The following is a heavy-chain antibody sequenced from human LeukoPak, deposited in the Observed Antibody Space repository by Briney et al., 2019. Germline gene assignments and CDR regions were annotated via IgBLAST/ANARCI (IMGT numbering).Heavy chain of an antibody. J-gene: IGHJ6*04. CDR2: ISGSGGST. CDR1: GFTFSSYA. V-gene: IGHV3-23*01. CDR3: AREMTTVTTFSRAVDV. D-gene: IGHD4-11*01. Sequence: GGSLRLSCAASGFTFSSYAMSWVRQAPGKGLEWVSAISGSGGSTYYADSVKGRFTISRDNSKNTLYLQMNSLRAEDTAVYYCAREMTTVTTFSRAVDVWGKGTTVTVSS.